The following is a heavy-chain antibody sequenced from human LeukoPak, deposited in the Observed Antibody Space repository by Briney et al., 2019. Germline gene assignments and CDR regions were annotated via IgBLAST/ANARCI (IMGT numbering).Heavy chain of an antibody. CDR1: GGSFSGYY. Sequence: TLSLTCAVYGGSFSGYYWSWIRQPPGKALEWLALIDWDDDKYYSTSLKTRLTISKDTSKNQVVLTMTNMDPVDTATYYCARIGIAVAGAFDYWGQGTLVTVSS. CDR2: IDWDDDK. D-gene: IGHD6-19*01. CDR3: ARIGIAVAGAFDY. J-gene: IGHJ4*02. V-gene: IGHV2-70*01.